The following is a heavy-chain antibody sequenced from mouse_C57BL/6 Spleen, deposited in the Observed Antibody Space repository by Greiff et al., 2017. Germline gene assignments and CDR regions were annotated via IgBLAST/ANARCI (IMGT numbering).Heavy chain of an antibody. Sequence: QVQLQQSGAELVRPGASVTLSCKASGYTFTDYEMHWVKQTPVHGLEWIGAIDPETGGTAYNQKFKGKAILTADKSSSTAYMELRSLTSEDSAVDYCTRGSMITTFFDYWGQGTTLTVSS. J-gene: IGHJ2*01. CDR2: IDPETGGT. CDR3: TRGSMITTFFDY. V-gene: IGHV1-15*01. CDR1: GYTFTDYE. D-gene: IGHD2-4*01.